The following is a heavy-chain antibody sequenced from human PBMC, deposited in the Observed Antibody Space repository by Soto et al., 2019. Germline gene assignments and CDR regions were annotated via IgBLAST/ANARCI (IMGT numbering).Heavy chain of an antibody. CDR2: LSWNSDNI. CDR3: AKGTVDYVSWYFDL. CDR1: GFSFDDYA. J-gene: IGHJ2*01. V-gene: IGHV3-9*01. D-gene: IGHD3-16*01. Sequence: EVQLVESGGGLLQPGRSLRLSCAASGFSFDDYAMHWVRQAPGKGLEWVSGLSWNSDNIGYADSVKGRFTISRDNAENSLYLQMNSLRPEDTALYYCAKGTVDYVSWYFDLWGGGTLVTVSS.